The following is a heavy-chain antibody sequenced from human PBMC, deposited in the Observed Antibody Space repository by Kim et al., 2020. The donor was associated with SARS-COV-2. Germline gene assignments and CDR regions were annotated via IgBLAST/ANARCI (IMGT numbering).Heavy chain of an antibody. Sequence: ASVKVSCKASGYTFTSYGISWVRQAPGQGLEWMGWISAYNGNTNYAQKLQGRVTMTTDTSTSTAYMELRSLRSDDTAVYYCARGGIVVVPAAGWTSLDYWGQGTLVTVSS. V-gene: IGHV1-18*04. CDR2: ISAYNGNT. CDR1: GYTFTSYG. J-gene: IGHJ4*02. CDR3: ARGGIVVVPAAGWTSLDY. D-gene: IGHD2-2*01.